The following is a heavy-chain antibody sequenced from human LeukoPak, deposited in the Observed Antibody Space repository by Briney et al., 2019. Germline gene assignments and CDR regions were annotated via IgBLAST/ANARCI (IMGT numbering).Heavy chain of an antibody. CDR1: GFIFSSYS. CDR3: VRDHHYALDV. J-gene: IGHJ3*01. V-gene: IGHV3-48*02. Sequence: GRSLRLSCAASGFIFSSYSMNWVRQAPGKGLEWISYIRTSPSEIYYADSVRGRFTISRDDAKNSLYLQMDSLRDEDTAVYYCVRDHHYALDVWGQGTTVTVSS. CDR2: IRTSPSEI.